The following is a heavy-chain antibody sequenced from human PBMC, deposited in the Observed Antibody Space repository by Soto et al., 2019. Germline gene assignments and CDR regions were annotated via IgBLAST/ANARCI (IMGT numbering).Heavy chain of an antibody. CDR2: IYYSGST. Sequence: PSETLSLTCTVYGGSISSYYWSWIRQPPGKGLEWIGYIYYSGSTNYNPSLKSRVTISVDTSKNQFSLKLSSVTAADTAVYYCARENYYYDSSGYYDYWGQGTLVTVSS. J-gene: IGHJ4*02. V-gene: IGHV4-59*01. CDR3: ARENYYYDSSGYYDY. D-gene: IGHD3-22*01. CDR1: GGSISSYY.